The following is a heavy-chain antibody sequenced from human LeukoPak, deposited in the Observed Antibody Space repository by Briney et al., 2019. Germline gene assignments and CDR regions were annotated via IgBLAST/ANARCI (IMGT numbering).Heavy chain of an antibody. CDR3: ARGRVSSSTWYSTYYYYFYMDV. Sequence: SETLSLTCTVSGGSISSYYWSWIRQPAGKGLEWIGRIYTGGSTNFNPPLNGRVSISRDTTKNLFSLRLRSVTAADTAVYFCARGRVSSSTWYSTYYYYFYMDVWGKGTTVTVSS. CDR2: IYTGGST. CDR1: GGSISSYY. J-gene: IGHJ6*03. D-gene: IGHD1-1*01. V-gene: IGHV4-4*07.